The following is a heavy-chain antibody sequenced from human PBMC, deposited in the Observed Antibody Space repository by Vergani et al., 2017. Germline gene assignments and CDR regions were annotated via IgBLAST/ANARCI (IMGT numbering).Heavy chain of an antibody. CDR3: ARDRIQLWLRTPFDY. CDR2: INPNSGGT. V-gene: IGHV1-2*02. CDR1: GDTFTGYY. J-gene: IGHJ4*02. Sequence: QVQLVQSGAEVKKPGASVKVSCKASGDTFTGYYMHWVRQAPGQGLEWMGWINPNSGGTNYAQKFQGRVTMTRDTSISTAYMELSRLRSDDTAVYYCARDRIQLWLRTPFDYWGQGTLVTVSS. D-gene: IGHD5-18*01.